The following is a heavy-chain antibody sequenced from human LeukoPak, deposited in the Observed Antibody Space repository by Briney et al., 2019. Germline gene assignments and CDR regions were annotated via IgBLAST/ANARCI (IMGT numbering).Heavy chain of an antibody. CDR3: ARPYYYDSRIDP. Sequence: SQTLSLTCTVSGGSISSGDYYWSWIRQPPGKGLEWIGYTYYSGSTYYNPSLKNRVSISVDTSKNQFPLNLSSVTAADTAVYYCARPYYYDSRIDPWGQGTLVTVSS. J-gene: IGHJ5*02. CDR2: TYYSGST. D-gene: IGHD3-22*01. V-gene: IGHV4-30-4*01. CDR1: GGSISSGDYY.